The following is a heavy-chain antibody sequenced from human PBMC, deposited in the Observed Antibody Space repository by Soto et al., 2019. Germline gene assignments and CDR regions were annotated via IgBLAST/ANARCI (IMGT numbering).Heavy chain of an antibody. D-gene: IGHD6-25*01. CDR3: ARDSVIAATSWFDP. CDR2: IYTSGSP. V-gene: IGHV4-4*07. Sequence: SETLSLTCTVSGGSISSYYWSWIRQPAGNGLEWIGRIYTSGSPNYNPSLKSRVTMSVDTSKNQFSLKLSSVSAADTAVYYWARDSVIAATSWFDPWGQVTRVTVAS. J-gene: IGHJ5*02. CDR1: GGSISSYY.